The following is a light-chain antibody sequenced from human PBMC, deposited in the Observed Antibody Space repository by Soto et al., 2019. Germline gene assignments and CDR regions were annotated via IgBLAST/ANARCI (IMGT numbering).Light chain of an antibody. CDR3: SSYTSSSTLV. Sequence: QSALTQPASVSGSPGQSITISCTGTSSDVGGYNYVSWYQQHPGKAPKLMINDVSNRTSGVSNRFSGSKSGNTASLTISGLQAEDEADYFCSSYTSSSTLVFGSGTKVTVL. CDR1: SSDVGGYNY. CDR2: DVS. V-gene: IGLV2-14*01. J-gene: IGLJ1*01.